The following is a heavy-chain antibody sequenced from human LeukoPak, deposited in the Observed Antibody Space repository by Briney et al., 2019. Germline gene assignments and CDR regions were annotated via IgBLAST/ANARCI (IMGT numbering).Heavy chain of an antibody. V-gene: IGHV4-59*01. CDR2: ISTSGSA. Sequence: SETLSLTCTVSGASISSYFWSWIRQPPGKVLEWIGYISTSGSAYYNPSLKSRVTISVDTSKNQFSLKLTSVTAADTAVYYCARTRAYGGRPDYWGQGTLVTVSS. CDR1: GASISSYF. CDR3: ARTRAYGGRPDY. J-gene: IGHJ4*02. D-gene: IGHD4-23*01.